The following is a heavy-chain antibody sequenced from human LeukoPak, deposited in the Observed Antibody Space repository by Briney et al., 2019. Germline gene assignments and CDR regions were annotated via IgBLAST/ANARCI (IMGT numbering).Heavy chain of an antibody. CDR2: IYSSGST. CDR3: ARTTEAHSWRTRYYDYYMDV. J-gene: IGHJ6*03. CDR1: GGPFSSGSYY. D-gene: IGHD6-13*01. V-gene: IGHV4-61*10. Sequence: SETLSLTCTVSGGPFSSGSYYWNWIRQAAGKGLVSLGGIYSSGSTNYNPSLKSRVTMSVDTSKNQFSLKLSSVTAADTAVYYCARTTEAHSWRTRYYDYYMDVWGKGTTVAVSS.